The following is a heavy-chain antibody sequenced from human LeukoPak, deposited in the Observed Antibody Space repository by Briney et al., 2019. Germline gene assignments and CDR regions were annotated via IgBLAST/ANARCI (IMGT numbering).Heavy chain of an antibody. J-gene: IGHJ4*02. Sequence: SETLSLTCTVSGGSISSSSYYWGWIRQPPGKGLEWIGSIYYSGSTYYNPSLKSRVTISVDTSKSQFSLKLSSVTAADTAVYYCARIENYYDSSGYYYPAFDYWGQGTLVTVSS. CDR3: ARIENYYDSSGYYYPAFDY. CDR2: IYYSGST. D-gene: IGHD3-22*01. V-gene: IGHV4-39*07. CDR1: GGSISSSSYY.